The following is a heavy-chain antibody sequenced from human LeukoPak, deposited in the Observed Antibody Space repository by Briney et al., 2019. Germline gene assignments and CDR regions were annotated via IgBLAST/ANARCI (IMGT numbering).Heavy chain of an antibody. D-gene: IGHD3-22*01. Sequence: SETLSLTCTISGGSISSSISNWGWIRQSPRKGLEWIGSIYYTGITNYNPSLKSRVTISVDTSKNQFSLRLSSVTAADTSVYYCARERDYNDSSGDNWFHPGGQGTLVTVSS. CDR2: IYYTGIT. J-gene: IGHJ5*02. V-gene: IGHV4-39*02. CDR1: GGSISSSISN. CDR3: ARERDYNDSSGDNWFHP.